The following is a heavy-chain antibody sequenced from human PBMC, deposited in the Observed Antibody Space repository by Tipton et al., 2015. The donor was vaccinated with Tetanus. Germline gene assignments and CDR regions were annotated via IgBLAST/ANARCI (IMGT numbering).Heavy chain of an antibody. CDR3: ATDSPRRDAPDAIEAF. Sequence: SLRLSCAASGFIFGDYAMHWVRQAPGKGLEWVSGIRWDSGSICYADSVKGRFTISRDNAKNSLYLQMNSLRAEDTALYYCATDSPRRDAPDAIEAFGGQGTLVTVSS. D-gene: IGHD1-14*01. V-gene: IGHV3-9*01. CDR2: IRWDSGSI. J-gene: IGHJ4*02. CDR1: GFIFGDYA.